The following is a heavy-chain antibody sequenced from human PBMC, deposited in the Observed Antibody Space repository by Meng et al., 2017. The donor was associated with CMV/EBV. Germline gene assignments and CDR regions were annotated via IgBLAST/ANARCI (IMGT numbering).Heavy chain of an antibody. CDR2: ISSSSSYI. Sequence: GGSLRLSCAASGFTFSSYSMNWVRQAPGKGLEWVSSISSSSSYIYYADSVKGRFTISRDNAKNSLYLQMNSLRAEDTAVYYCAREGVPAAISGDAFDIWGQGTMVTVSS. V-gene: IGHV3-21*01. J-gene: IGHJ3*02. CDR1: GFTFSSYS. CDR3: AREGVPAAISGDAFDI. D-gene: IGHD2-2*01.